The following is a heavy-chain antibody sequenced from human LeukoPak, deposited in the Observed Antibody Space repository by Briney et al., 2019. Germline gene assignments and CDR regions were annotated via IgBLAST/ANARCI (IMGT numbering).Heavy chain of an antibody. D-gene: IGHD3-22*01. CDR3: ARDRNYDNAFDI. CDR1: GFTFSSYS. CDR2: ISSSSSYI. V-gene: IGHV3-21*01. Sequence: PGGSLRLSCAASGFTFSSYSMNWVRQAPGKGLEWVSSISSSSSYIYYAGSVKGRFTISRDNAKNSLYLQMNSLRAEDTAVYYCARDRNYDNAFDIWGQGTMVTVSS. J-gene: IGHJ3*02.